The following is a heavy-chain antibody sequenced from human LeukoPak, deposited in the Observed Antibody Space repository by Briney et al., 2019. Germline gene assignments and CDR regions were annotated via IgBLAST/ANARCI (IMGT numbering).Heavy chain of an antibody. CDR1: GGSISSSSYY. V-gene: IGHV4-39*01. CDR2: IYYSGST. J-gene: IGHJ4*02. Sequence: SETLSLTCTVSGGSISSSSYYWGWIRQPPGMGLEWIGSIYYSGSTYYNPSLKSRVTISVDTSKHQFSLKLSSVTAADTAVYYCPRPHGGNTYYFAYCGQGSLVTVSS. D-gene: IGHD4-23*01. CDR3: PRPHGGNTYYFAY.